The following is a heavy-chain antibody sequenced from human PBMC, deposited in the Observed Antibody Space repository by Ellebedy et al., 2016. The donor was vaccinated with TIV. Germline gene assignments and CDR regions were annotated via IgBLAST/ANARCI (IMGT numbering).Heavy chain of an antibody. V-gene: IGHV4-39*01. D-gene: IGHD4-17*01. Sequence: MPSETLSLTCTVSGGAFSSSSYYWVCISQPPGKGLEWIGSRYYSGSTYYNPSLKSRVTISVDTSKNQFSLKLRSVPAADTAVYYCARQTVDYGDYWVFRYFDLWGRGTLVTVSS. CDR3: ARQTVDYGDYWVFRYFDL. CDR2: RYYSGST. CDR1: GGAFSSSSYY. J-gene: IGHJ2*01.